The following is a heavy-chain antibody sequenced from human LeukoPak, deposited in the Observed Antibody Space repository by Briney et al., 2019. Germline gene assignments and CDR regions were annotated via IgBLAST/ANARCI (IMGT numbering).Heavy chain of an antibody. CDR2: IYYTGST. CDR1: GASITNYY. Sequence: PSETLSLTCSVSGASITNYYWSWIRQPPRKGLEWIGYIYYTGSTKYNPSLRSRVTIAVDTAKKQFSLRLRSVTSADTAVYYCASSHMLQYCSRTNCGREFDTWGQGTLVTVSS. V-gene: IGHV4-59*01. D-gene: IGHD2-2*01. J-gene: IGHJ5*02. CDR3: ASSHMLQYCSRTNCGREFDT.